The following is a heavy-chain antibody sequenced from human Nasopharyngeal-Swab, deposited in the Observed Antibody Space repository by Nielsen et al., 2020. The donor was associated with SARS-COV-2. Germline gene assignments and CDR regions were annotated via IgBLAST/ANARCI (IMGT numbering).Heavy chain of an antibody. J-gene: IGHJ6*02. D-gene: IGHD5-12*01. V-gene: IGHV3-9*01. CDR2: ISWNSGSI. Sequence: SLKISCAASGFTFDDYAMHWVRQAPGKGLEWVSGISWNSGSIGYADSVKGRFTISRGNSKNTVNLQMNSLRAEDTAIYYCAKDRDSGDDSDDYYHYYGMDVWGQGTTVTVSS. CDR3: AKDRDSGDDSDDYYHYYGMDV. CDR1: GFTFDDYA.